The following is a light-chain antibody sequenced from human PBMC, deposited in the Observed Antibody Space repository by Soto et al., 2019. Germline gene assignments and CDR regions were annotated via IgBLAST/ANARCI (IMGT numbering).Light chain of an antibody. V-gene: IGKV3-20*01. J-gene: IGKJ2*01. CDR1: QSVSSSY. CDR2: GAS. Sequence: EIVLTQSPGTLSLSPGERATLSCRASQSVSSSYLAWYQQKPGQAPRLLIYGASSRATGIPDRFSGSGSGTDFTLTISRLEPEDFAVYFCQKYGSSPVTFRQGTKLEIK. CDR3: QKYGSSPVT.